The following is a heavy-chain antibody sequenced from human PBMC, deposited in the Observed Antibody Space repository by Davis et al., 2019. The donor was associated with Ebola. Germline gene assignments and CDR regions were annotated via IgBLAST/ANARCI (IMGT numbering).Heavy chain of an antibody. CDR2: INHSGST. V-gene: IGHV4-34*01. CDR3: ARGGGCSGGSCYFDY. CDR1: GGSFSGYY. J-gene: IGHJ4*02. Sequence: MPGGSLRLSCAVYGGSFSGYYWSWIRQPPGKGLEWIGEINHSGSTNYNPSLKSRVTISVDTSKNQFSLKLSSVTAADTAVYYCARGGGCSGGSCYFDYWGQGTLVTVSS. D-gene: IGHD2-15*01.